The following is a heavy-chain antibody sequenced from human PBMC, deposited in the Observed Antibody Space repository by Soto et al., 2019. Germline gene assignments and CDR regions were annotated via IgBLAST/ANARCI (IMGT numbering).Heavy chain of an antibody. V-gene: IGHV3-66*01. CDR1: GFTVSSKY. Sequence: PGGSLRLSCAASGFTVSSKYMSWVRQAPGKGLEWVSLIQSGGPTYYADSVKGRFTISRDTSENTVHLQMDSLRAEDTAVYYCARDDVLCDGGRCYGVPLDVSCKGTTVTVSS. D-gene: IGHD2-15*01. CDR2: IQSGGPT. J-gene: IGHJ6*04. CDR3: ARDDVLCDGGRCYGVPLDV.